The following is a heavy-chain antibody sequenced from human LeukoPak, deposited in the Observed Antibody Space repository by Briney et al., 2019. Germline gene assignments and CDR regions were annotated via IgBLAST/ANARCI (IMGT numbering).Heavy chain of an antibody. Sequence: GGSLRLSCAASGFTFSSYAMHWVRQAPGKGLEWVAVISYDGSNKYYADSVKGRFTISRDNSKNTLYLQMNSLRAEDTAVYYCARSPPPDYGDYPVYYYYGMDVWGQGTTVTVSS. V-gene: IGHV3-30-3*01. J-gene: IGHJ6*02. CDR1: GFTFSSYA. CDR2: ISYDGSNK. CDR3: ARSPPPDYGDYPVYYYYGMDV. D-gene: IGHD4-17*01.